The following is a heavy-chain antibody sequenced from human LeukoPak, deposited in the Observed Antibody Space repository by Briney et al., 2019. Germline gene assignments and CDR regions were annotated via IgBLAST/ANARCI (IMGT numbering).Heavy chain of an antibody. Sequence: ASVKVSCKASGYTFTSYGISWVRQAPGQGLEWMGWISAYNGNTNYAQKLQGRVTMTTDTSTSTAYMELRSLRSDDTAVYYCARTTLDFWSGYGYYYYYMDVWGKGTTVTISS. J-gene: IGHJ6*03. CDR1: GYTFTSYG. CDR3: ARTTLDFWSGYGYYYYYMDV. D-gene: IGHD3-3*01. CDR2: ISAYNGNT. V-gene: IGHV1-18*01.